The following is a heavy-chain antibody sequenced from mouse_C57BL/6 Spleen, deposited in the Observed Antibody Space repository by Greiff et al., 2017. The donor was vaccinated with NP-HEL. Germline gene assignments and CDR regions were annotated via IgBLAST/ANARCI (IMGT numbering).Heavy chain of an antibody. CDR3: ARSPYGNYVDYAMDY. CDR2: IHPNSGST. CDR1: GYTFTSYW. V-gene: IGHV1-64*01. J-gene: IGHJ4*01. Sequence: QVHVKQPGAELVKPGASVKLSCKASGYTFTSYWMHWVKQRPGQGLEWIGMIHPNSGSTNYNEKFKSKATLTVDKSSSTAYMQLSSLTSEDSAVYYCARSPYGNYVDYAMDYWGQGTSVTVSS. D-gene: IGHD2-1*01.